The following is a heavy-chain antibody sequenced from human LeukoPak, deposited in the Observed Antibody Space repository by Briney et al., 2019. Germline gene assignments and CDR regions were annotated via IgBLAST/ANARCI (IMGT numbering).Heavy chain of an antibody. CDR2: IPGIGGNT. J-gene: IGHJ4*02. CDR3: ARGGRFTSGWRGAFDS. Sequence: VRSLRLSCAASGFTFNSYAMSWVPQAPGKGLEWVSAIPGIGGNTYYGDSVKGRCTISRDNSKDTLYLQMDSLSVEDTAVYYCARGGRFTSGWRGAFDSWGQGTLVTVSS. CDR1: GFTFNSYA. V-gene: IGHV3-23*01. D-gene: IGHD6-19*01.